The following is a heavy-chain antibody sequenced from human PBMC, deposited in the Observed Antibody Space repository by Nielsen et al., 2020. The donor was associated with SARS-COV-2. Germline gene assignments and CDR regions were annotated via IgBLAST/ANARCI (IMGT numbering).Heavy chain of an antibody. D-gene: IGHD6-6*01. CDR2: ISSSSSTI. Sequence: GESLKISCAASGFTFSSYSMNWDRQAPGKGLEWVSYISSSSSTIYYADSVKGRFTISRDNAKNSLYLQMNSLRDEDTAVYYCARDPPKYSSSSEGDFDYWGQGTLVTVSS. J-gene: IGHJ4*02. V-gene: IGHV3-48*02. CDR3: ARDPPKYSSSSEGDFDY. CDR1: GFTFSSYS.